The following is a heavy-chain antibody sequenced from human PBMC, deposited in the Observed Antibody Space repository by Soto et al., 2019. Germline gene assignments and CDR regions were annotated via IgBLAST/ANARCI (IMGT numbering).Heavy chain of an antibody. V-gene: IGHV4-59*08. CDR2: IYYGGST. CDR3: ARPGRDRGSLDY. CDR1: GDSISPYS. D-gene: IGHD3-10*01. J-gene: IGHJ4*02. Sequence: QVQLQESGPGLVKPSETLSLTCTVSGDSISPYSWTWIRQSPGQGLEWIAFIYYGGSTNYNPSLKSRVTISVDTSKNQFSLKVNAVTAADTAVYYCARPGRDRGSLDYWGQGTLVTVAS.